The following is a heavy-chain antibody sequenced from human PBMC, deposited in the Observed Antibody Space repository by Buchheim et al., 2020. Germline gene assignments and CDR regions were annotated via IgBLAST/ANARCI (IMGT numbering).Heavy chain of an antibody. CDR1: GFTFSSYA. CDR2: ISYDGSNK. J-gene: IGHJ5*02. D-gene: IGHD3-3*01. Sequence: QVQLVESGGGVVQPGRSLRLSCAASGFTFSSYAMHWVHQAPGKGLEWVAVISYDGSNKYYADSVKGRFTISRDNSKNTLYLQMNSLRAEDTAVYYCARDPAIFGVVIVTNWFDPWGQGTL. CDR3: ARDPAIFGVVIVTNWFDP. V-gene: IGHV3-30-3*01.